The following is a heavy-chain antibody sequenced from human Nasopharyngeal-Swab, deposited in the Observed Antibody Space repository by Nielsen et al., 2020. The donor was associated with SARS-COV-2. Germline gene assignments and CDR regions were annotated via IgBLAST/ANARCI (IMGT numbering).Heavy chain of an antibody. CDR2: FDPEDGET. Sequence: ASVKVSCKVSGYTLTELSMHWVRQAPGKGLEWMGGFDPEDGETIYAQKFQGRVTMTEDTSTDTAYMELSSLRSEDTAVYYCARRVGYGGGDWYFDLWGRGTLVTVSS. CDR3: ARRVGYGGGDWYFDL. J-gene: IGHJ2*01. V-gene: IGHV1-24*01. D-gene: IGHD4-23*01. CDR1: GYTLTELS.